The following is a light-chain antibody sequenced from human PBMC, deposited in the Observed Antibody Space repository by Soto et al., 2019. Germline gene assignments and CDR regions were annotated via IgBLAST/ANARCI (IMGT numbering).Light chain of an antibody. J-gene: IGLJ1*01. CDR3: CSYAGSHYV. CDR2: DVS. CDR1: SSDVGGYSF. Sequence: QSVLIQPRSVSGSPGQSVTISCTGTSSDVGGYSFVSWYQQHPGKAPKLVIYDVSKRPSGVPDRFSGSKSGNTASLTISGLQAADEADYYCCSYAGSHYVFGTGTKVTVL. V-gene: IGLV2-11*01.